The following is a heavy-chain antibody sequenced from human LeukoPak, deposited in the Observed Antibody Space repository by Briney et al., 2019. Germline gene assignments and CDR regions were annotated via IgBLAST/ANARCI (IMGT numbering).Heavy chain of an antibody. CDR2: IYTSGST. V-gene: IGHV4-4*07. J-gene: IGHJ3*02. D-gene: IGHD3-16*02. CDR3: ARASHDYVWGSYPNDAFDI. Sequence: SETLSLTCTVSGGSISSYYWSWIRQPAGKGMEWIGRIYTSGSTNHNPSLKSRVTMSVDTSKNQFSLKLSSVTAAGTAVYYCARASHDYVWGSYPNDAFDIWGQGTMVTVSS. CDR1: GGSISSYY.